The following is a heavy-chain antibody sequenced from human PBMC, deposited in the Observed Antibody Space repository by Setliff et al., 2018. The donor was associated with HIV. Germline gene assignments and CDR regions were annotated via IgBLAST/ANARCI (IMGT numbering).Heavy chain of an antibody. D-gene: IGHD6-13*01. Sequence: ASVKVSCKPSGSTFSTYDINWVRQATGQGLEWMGWMNPNSGNTGYAQKFQGRVTMTRNTSISTAYMELSSLRSDDTAVYYCASSWSRIRYYGMDVWGQGTTVTV. CDR3: ASSWSRIRYYGMDV. CDR2: MNPNSGNT. J-gene: IGHJ6*02. V-gene: IGHV1-8*01. CDR1: GSTFSTYD.